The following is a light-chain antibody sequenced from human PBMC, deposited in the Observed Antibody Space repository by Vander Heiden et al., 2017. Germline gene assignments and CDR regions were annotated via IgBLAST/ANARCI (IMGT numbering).Light chain of an antibody. CDR3: CSYAGSSTLV. Sequence: SALTPPASLSGSPGQSITISCTGTSSDVGSYNLVSWYQQHPGKAPKLMIYEGSKRPSGVSNRFSGSKSGNTASLTISGLQAEDEADYYCCSYAGSSTLVFGGGTKLTVL. CDR2: EGS. V-gene: IGLV2-23*01. J-gene: IGLJ2*01. CDR1: SSDVGSYNL.